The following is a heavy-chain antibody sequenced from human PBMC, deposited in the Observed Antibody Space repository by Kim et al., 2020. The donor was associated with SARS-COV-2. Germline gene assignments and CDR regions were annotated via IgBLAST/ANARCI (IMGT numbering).Heavy chain of an antibody. CDR1: GGTFSSYA. CDR2: IIPIFGTA. D-gene: IGHD1-1*01. CDR3: ARGTTGTTGRYYYGMDV. Sequence: SVKVSCKASGGTFSSYAISWVRQAPGQGLEWMGGIIPIFGTANYAQKFQGRVTITADESTSTAYMELSSLRSEDTAVYYCARGTTGTTGRYYYGMDVWGQGTTVTVSS. J-gene: IGHJ6*02. V-gene: IGHV1-69*13.